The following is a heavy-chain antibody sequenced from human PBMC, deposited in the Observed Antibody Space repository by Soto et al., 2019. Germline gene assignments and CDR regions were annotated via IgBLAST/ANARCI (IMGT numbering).Heavy chain of an antibody. D-gene: IGHD3-3*01. V-gene: IGHV3-23*01. CDR1: GFTFSSYA. Sequence: GGSLRLSCAASGFTFSSYAMSWVRQAPGKGLEWVSAISGSGGSTYYADSVKGRFTISRDNSKNTLYLQMNSLRAEDTAVYYCVKGTYYDFWSGYLRDWYFDLWGRGTLVTVSS. CDR3: VKGTYYDFWSGYLRDWYFDL. J-gene: IGHJ2*01. CDR2: ISGSGGST.